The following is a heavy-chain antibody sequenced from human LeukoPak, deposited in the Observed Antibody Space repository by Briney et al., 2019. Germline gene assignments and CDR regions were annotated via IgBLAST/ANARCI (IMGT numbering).Heavy chain of an antibody. D-gene: IGHD3-16*02. CDR3: ARSLSSRFSGPRRPYYFDS. Sequence: GGSLRLSCAASGFTFSSYWMSWVRQAPGKGLEWVANIKQDGSEKYYVESVRGRFTISRDNAKNSLYLQMNSLRAEDTAVYYCARSLSSRFSGPRRPYYFDSWGQGTLVTVSS. V-gene: IGHV3-7*03. J-gene: IGHJ4*02. CDR2: IKQDGSEK. CDR1: GFTFSSYW.